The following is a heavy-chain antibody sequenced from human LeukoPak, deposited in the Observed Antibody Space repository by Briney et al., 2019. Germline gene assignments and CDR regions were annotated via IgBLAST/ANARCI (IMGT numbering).Heavy chain of an antibody. V-gene: IGHV1-46*01. D-gene: IGHD2-8*01. CDR3: AREDVVLVDAVRYQYYGMDV. Sequence: ASVKVSCKASGYNFISYYMHWVRQAPGQGLEWMGIINPSGGSTSYAQKFQNRVTMTRDTSTSTVYMELSSLKSEDTAVYYCAREDVVLVDAVRYQYYGMDVWGQGATVTVSS. J-gene: IGHJ6*02. CDR2: INPSGGST. CDR1: GYNFISYY.